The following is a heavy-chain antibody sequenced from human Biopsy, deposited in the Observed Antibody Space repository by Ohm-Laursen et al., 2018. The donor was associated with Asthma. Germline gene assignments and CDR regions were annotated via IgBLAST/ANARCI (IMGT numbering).Heavy chain of an antibody. CDR2: IMTVFGTT. V-gene: IGHV1-69*01. J-gene: IGHJ6*02. Sequence: SSVKVSCKASGGMFGNYAISWVRQAPGQGIEWLGGIMTVFGTTNYAQKFQGRVTITADESTSTAYMEVTSLRSEDTAIYYCARCQVGYSSGWSLLLKKIYYSGMDVWGQGTAVTVSS. CDR3: ARCQVGYSSGWSLLLKKIYYSGMDV. CDR1: GGMFGNYA. D-gene: IGHD6-19*01.